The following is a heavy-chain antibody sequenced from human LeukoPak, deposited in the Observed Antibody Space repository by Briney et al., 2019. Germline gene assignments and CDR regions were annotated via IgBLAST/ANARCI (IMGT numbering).Heavy chain of an antibody. J-gene: IGHJ4*02. Sequence: GGSLRLSCAASGFTFSSYSMNWVRQAPGKGLEWVASISSSSSYIYYADSVKGRFTISRDNAKNSLYLQMNSLRAEDTAVYYCARGQSLSRDYGWYYWGQGTLVTVSS. V-gene: IGHV3-21*01. CDR2: ISSSSSYI. CDR3: ARGQSLSRDYGWYY. D-gene: IGHD4-17*01. CDR1: GFTFSSYS.